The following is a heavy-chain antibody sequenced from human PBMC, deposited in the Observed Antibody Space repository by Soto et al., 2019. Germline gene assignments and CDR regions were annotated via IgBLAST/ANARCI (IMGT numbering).Heavy chain of an antibody. CDR3: ARVRNQLPVYNWFDP. Sequence: SVKVSCKASGCTFSSYAISWVRQAPGQGLEWMGGIIPIFGTANYAQKFQGRVTITADKSTSTAYMELSSLRSEDTAVYYCARVRNQLPVYNWFDPWGQGTLVTVSS. J-gene: IGHJ5*02. V-gene: IGHV1-69*06. D-gene: IGHD2-2*01. CDR2: IIPIFGTA. CDR1: GCTFSSYA.